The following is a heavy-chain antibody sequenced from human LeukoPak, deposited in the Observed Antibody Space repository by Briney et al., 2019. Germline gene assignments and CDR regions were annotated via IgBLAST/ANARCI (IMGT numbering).Heavy chain of an antibody. CDR1: GFTFSSYG. D-gene: IGHD6-13*01. J-gene: IGHJ6*02. Sequence: GGSLRLAWAASGFTFSSYGMDWVRQAPGKGLEWVAVISYEGSNKYYADSGKGRFTIASDNSKNTLYLKMNSLRAEDTAVYYCASDNSSSWFYYYYGMDVWGQGTTVTVSS. CDR3: ASDNSSSWFYYYYGMDV. CDR2: ISYEGSNK. V-gene: IGHV3-30-3*01.